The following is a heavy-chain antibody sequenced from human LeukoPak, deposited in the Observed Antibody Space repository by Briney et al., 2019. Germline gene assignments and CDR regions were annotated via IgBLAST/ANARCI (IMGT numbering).Heavy chain of an antibody. CDR2: ISAYNGNT. D-gene: IGHD2-15*01. CDR3: ARDCGGGTCYAMEAY. CDR1: GYTFTTYG. J-gene: IGHJ4*02. Sequence: GASVKVSCKASGYTFTTYGISWVRQAPGQGLELVGWISAYNGNTNYAQRFQGRVTMTTDTSTSTAYMELRSLRSDDTAVYYCARDCGGGTCYAMEAYWGQGTLVTVSS. V-gene: IGHV1-18*01.